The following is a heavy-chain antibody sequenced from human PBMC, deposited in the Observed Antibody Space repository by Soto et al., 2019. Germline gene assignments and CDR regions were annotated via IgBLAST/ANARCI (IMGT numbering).Heavy chain of an antibody. J-gene: IGHJ5*02. CDR3: ARDLVGYSGYEPNWFDP. Sequence: PSETLSLTCTVSGGSISSSSYYWGWIRQPPGKGLEWIGSIYYSGSTYYTPSLKSRVTISVDTSKNQFSLKLSSVTAADTAVYYCARDLVGYSGYEPNWFDPWGQGTLVTVSS. V-gene: IGHV4-39*07. CDR1: GGSISSSSYY. CDR2: IYYSGST. D-gene: IGHD5-12*01.